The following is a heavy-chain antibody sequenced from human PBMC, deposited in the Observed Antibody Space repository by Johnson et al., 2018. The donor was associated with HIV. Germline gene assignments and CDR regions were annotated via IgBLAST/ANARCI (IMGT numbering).Heavy chain of an antibody. Sequence: QVQLVESGGGLVKPGGSLRLSCAASGFTFSDYYMSWIRPAPGKGLEWVSYISSSGSTIYYADSVKGRFTISRDNAKNSLYLQMNSLRAEDTALCYCVFGGGYYDRGGHHHGAAAFDFWGLGTMVTVSS. CDR1: GFTFSDYY. J-gene: IGHJ3*01. CDR3: VFGGGYYDRGGHHHGAAAFDF. V-gene: IGHV3-11*04. D-gene: IGHD3-22*01. CDR2: ISSSGSTI.